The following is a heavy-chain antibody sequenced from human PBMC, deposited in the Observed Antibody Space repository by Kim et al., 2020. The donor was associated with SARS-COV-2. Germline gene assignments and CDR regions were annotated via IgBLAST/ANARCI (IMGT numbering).Heavy chain of an antibody. CDR1: GFTFNTYA. J-gene: IGHJ6*02. CDR3: ARNPYGSDGMDV. D-gene: IGHD3-10*01. CDR2: IWYDGSNE. V-gene: IGHV3-33*01. Sequence: GGSLRLSCAAPGFTFNTYAMHWVRQAPGKGPEWVAIIWYDGSNEQYADSVKGRFTISRDNSKNTLYLQMNSLRADDTAVYYCARNPYGSDGMDVWGQGTTVTVSS.